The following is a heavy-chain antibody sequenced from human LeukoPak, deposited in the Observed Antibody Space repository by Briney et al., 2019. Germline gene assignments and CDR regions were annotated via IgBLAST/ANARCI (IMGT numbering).Heavy chain of an antibody. Sequence: ASVKVSCKASGYTFTAYYIHWVRQAPGQGLEWVGRINPNNGATNYAQSFQGRVTMTRDTSISTSYMELSGLRSDDTGVYYCARGSGSLSWGQGTLVTVSS. CDR2: INPNNGAT. CDR3: ARGSGSLS. J-gene: IGHJ5*02. D-gene: IGHD1-26*01. V-gene: IGHV1-2*05. CDR1: GYTFTAYY.